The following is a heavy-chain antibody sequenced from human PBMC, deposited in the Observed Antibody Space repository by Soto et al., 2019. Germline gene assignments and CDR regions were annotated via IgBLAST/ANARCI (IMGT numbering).Heavy chain of an antibody. D-gene: IGHD3-10*01. CDR1: GFTFNNYA. J-gene: IGHJ4*02. CDR3: AKGRGGSGSLTPRVDF. Sequence: EVQLLESGGGLVQPGGSLRLSCAASGFTFNNYAMTWVRQAPGKGLEWVSALSGGGDTTSYADSVKGRLTVSRDGSNNTLYLQMSSLRAEDTALYYCAKGRGGSGSLTPRVDFWGQGTLVTVSS. CDR2: LSGGGDTT. V-gene: IGHV3-23*01.